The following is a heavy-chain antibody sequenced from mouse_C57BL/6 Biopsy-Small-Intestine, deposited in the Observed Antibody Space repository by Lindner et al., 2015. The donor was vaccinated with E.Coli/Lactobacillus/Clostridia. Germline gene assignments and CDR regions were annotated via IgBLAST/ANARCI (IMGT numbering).Heavy chain of an antibody. V-gene: IGHV5-17*01. D-gene: IGHD4-1*01. Sequence: VQLQESGGDLVKPGGSLKLSCAASGFTFSDYGMHWVRQAPEKGLEWVAYINSGSSTINYADTVKGRFTISGDNAKNTLFLQMTSLRSEDTAMYYCARGTGRGLDYWGQGTTLTVSS. CDR2: INSGSSTI. J-gene: IGHJ2*01. CDR1: GFTFSDYG. CDR3: ARGTGRGLDY.